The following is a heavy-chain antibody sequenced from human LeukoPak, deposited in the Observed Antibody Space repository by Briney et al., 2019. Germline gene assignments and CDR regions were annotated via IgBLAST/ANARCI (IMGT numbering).Heavy chain of an antibody. J-gene: IGHJ4*02. V-gene: IGHV4-34*01. CDR1: GGSFSGYY. CDR3: ARSYGDYGDAYFDY. CDR2: INHSGST. D-gene: IGHD4-17*01. Sequence: SETLSLTCAVYGGSFSGYYWSWIRQPPRKGREWVGEINHSGSTNYNPSLKSRVTISVDTSKNQFSLKLSSVTAADTAVYYCARSYGDYGDAYFDYWGQGTLVTVSS.